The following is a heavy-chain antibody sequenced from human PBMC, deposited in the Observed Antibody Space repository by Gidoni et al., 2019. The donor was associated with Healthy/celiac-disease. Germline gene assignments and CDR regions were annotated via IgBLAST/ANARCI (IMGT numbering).Heavy chain of an antibody. CDR1: GFTFSSFW. Sequence: EVQLVESGGGLVQPGGSLRHSCAASGFTFSSFWMSWVRQAPGKGLEWVANIKQDGSEKYYVDSVKGRFTISRDNAKNSLYLQMNSLRAEDTAVYYCARMPAGYSGYDDYGMDVWGQGTTVTVSS. D-gene: IGHD5-12*01. V-gene: IGHV3-7*01. J-gene: IGHJ6*02. CDR2: IKQDGSEK. CDR3: ARMPAGYSGYDDYGMDV.